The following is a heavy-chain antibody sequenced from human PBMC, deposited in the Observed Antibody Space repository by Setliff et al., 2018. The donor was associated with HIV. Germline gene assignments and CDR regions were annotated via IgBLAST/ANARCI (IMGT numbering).Heavy chain of an antibody. D-gene: IGHD2-21*02. V-gene: IGHV1-46*01. CDR1: GYTFTSYY. J-gene: IGHJ5*02. CDR3: ARGHIVVVTARGWFDP. CDR2: INPSGGST. Sequence: ASVKVSCKASGYTFTSYYMHWVRQAPGQGLEWMGIINPSGGSTSYAQNFQGRVTMTRDTSTSTVYMELSSLRSEDTAVYYCARGHIVVVTARGWFDPWGQGTLVTVSS.